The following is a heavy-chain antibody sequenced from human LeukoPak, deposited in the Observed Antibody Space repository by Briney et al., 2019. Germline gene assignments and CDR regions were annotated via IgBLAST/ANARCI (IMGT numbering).Heavy chain of an antibody. V-gene: IGHV4-39*01. CDR2: IYYSGST. J-gene: IGHJ4*02. CDR3: ARLLMEAETFDY. CDR1: GGSISSSSYY. D-gene: IGHD2-15*01. Sequence: SETLSLTCIVSGGSISSSSYYWGWIRQPPGKGLEWIGSIYYSGSTYYNPSLKSRVTISVDTPKNQFSLKLSSVTAADTAVFYCARLLMEAETFDYWGQGTLVTVSS.